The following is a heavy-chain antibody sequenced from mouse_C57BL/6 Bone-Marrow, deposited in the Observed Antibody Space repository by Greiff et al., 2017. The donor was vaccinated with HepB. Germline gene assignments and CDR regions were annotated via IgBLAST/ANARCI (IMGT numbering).Heavy chain of an antibody. D-gene: IGHD1-1*01. V-gene: IGHV5-17*01. J-gene: IGHJ4*01. CDR3: ARPTTVVAVDY. CDR1: GFTFSDYG. CDR2: ISSGSSTI. Sequence: EVMLVESGGGLVKPGGSLKLSCAASGFTFSDYGMHWVRQAPEKGLEWVAYISSGSSTIYYADTVKGRITISRDNAKNTLFLQMTSLRSEDTAMYYCARPTTVVAVDYWGQGTSVTVSS.